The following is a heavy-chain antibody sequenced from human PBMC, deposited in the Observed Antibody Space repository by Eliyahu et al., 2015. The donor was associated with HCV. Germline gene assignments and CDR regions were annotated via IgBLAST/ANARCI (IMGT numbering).Heavy chain of an antibody. CDR3: ARSIAAAGTSFDY. V-gene: IGHV4-59*01. CDR2: IYYSGST. CDR1: XGXISSYY. J-gene: IGHJ4*02. Sequence: QVQLQESGPGLVKPSETLSLTCXVSXGXISSYYWSWIRQPPGKGLEWIGYIYYSGSTNYNPSLKSRVTISVDTSKNQFSLKLSSVTAADTTVYYCARSIAAAGTSFDYWGQGTLVTVSS. D-gene: IGHD6-13*01.